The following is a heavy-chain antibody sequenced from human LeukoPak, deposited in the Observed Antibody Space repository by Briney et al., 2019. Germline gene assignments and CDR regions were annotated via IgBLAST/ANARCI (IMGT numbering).Heavy chain of an antibody. V-gene: IGHV4-30-2*01. CDR3: ARATEIFGVVIN. Sequence: SETLSLTCAVSGGSISSGGYSWSWIRQPPGKGLEWIGYIYHSGSTYYNPSLKSRVTISVDRSKNQFSLKLSSVTAADTAVYYCARATEIFGVVINWGQGTLVTVSS. CDR2: IYHSGST. CDR1: GGSISSGGYS. D-gene: IGHD3-3*01. J-gene: IGHJ4*02.